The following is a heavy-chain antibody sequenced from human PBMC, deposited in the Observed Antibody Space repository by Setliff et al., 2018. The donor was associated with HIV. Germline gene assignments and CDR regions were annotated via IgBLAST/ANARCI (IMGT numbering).Heavy chain of an antibody. CDR1: GGSFSGYY. Sequence: SETLSLTCAVYGGSFSGYYWAWVRRPPGAGLEWLGSSHYTGNNFYNSSLKSRLTMSVDTSTNQFSLRLNSVTVADTAVYYCARGSARLYYFDSWSQGTLVTVSS. CDR3: ARGSARLYYFDS. J-gene: IGHJ4*02. CDR2: SHYTGNN. V-gene: IGHV4-34*10.